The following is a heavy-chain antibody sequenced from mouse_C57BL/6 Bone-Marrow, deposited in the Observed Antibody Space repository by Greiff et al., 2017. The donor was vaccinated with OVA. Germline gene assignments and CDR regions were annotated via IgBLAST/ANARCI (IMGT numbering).Heavy chain of an antibody. D-gene: IGHD1-1*01. CDR2: LNPGSGGT. J-gene: IGHJ2*01. CDR1: GYAFTNYL. CDR3: ARGGITTVVALDY. V-gene: IGHV1-54*01. Sequence: VQLQQSGAELVRPGTSVKVSCKASGYAFTNYLIAWVKQRPGQGLEWIGVLNPGSGGTNYNEKVKGKATLTADKSSSTAYMQLSSLTSEDSAVYVCARGGITTVVALDYWGQGTTLTVSS.